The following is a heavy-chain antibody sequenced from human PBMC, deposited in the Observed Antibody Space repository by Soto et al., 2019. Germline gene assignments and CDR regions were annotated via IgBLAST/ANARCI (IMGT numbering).Heavy chain of an antibody. Sequence: QVQLVQSGAEVKKPGASVKVSCKASGYTFTSYGISWVRQAPGQGLEWMGWISAYNGNTNYAQKLQGRVTMTTDTSTSTAYMELRSLRSDDTAVYYCARDSPTTVTTRYYYYGMDVWGQGTTVTVSS. J-gene: IGHJ6*02. CDR1: GYTFTSYG. CDR3: ARDSPTTVTTRYYYYGMDV. V-gene: IGHV1-18*01. D-gene: IGHD4-17*01. CDR2: ISAYNGNT.